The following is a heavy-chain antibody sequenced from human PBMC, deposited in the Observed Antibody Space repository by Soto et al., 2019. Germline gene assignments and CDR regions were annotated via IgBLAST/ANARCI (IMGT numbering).Heavy chain of an antibody. CDR3: ARAIGCTNSVCYRSAFDI. V-gene: IGHV3-21*01. Sequence: EVQLVESGGGLVKPGGSLRLSCAASGFTFSSYSMNWVRQAPGKGLEWVSSISSSSSYIYYADSVKGRFTISRDNAKNSLYLQMNSLRAEDTAVYYCARAIGCTNSVCYRSAFDIWGQGTMVTVSS. CDR2: ISSSSSYI. D-gene: IGHD2-8*01. J-gene: IGHJ3*02. CDR1: GFTFSSYS.